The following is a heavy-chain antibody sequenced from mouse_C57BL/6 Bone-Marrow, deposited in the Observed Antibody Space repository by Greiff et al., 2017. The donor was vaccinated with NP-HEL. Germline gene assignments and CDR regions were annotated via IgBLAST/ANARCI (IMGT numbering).Heavy chain of an antibody. CDR2: IYWDDDK. D-gene: IGHD1-1*01. J-gene: IGHJ4*01. CDR3: ARRGFITTVVANSPYYYAMDY. CDR1: GFSLSTSGMG. Sequence: QVTLKVSGPGILQSSQTLSLTCSFSGFSLSTSGMGVSWIRQPSGKGLEWLAHIYWDDDKRYNPSLKSRLTISKDTSRNQVFLKITSVDTADTATYYCARRGFITTVVANSPYYYAMDYWGQGTSVTVSS. V-gene: IGHV8-12*01.